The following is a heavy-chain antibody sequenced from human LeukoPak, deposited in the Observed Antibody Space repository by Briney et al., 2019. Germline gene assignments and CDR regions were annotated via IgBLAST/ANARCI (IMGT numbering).Heavy chain of an antibody. CDR2: IYYSGST. J-gene: IGHJ3*02. CDR1: GGSISSYY. V-gene: IGHV4-59*01. CDR3: ARAQYYYNSDDDAFDI. Sequence: PSETLSLTCTVSGGSISSYYWSWIRQPPGKGLEWIGYIYYSGSTNYNPSLKSRVTISIDTSKNQFSLRLNSLTAADTAVYYCARAQYYYNSDDDAFDIWGQGTMVTVSS. D-gene: IGHD3-10*01.